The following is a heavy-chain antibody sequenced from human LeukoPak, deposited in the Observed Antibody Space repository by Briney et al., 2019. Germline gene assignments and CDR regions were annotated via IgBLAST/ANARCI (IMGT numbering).Heavy chain of an antibody. CDR2: ISPNNGVT. Sequence: ASVKVSCKVSGYTFTSYYVHWVRQAPGQGLEWMGWISPNNGVTNYAQKFHDRVTMTRDTSISTVYMELSSLRSDDTAVYYCARDGVRTHGMDVWGQGTTVTVSS. V-gene: IGHV1-2*02. J-gene: IGHJ6*02. D-gene: IGHD3-16*01. CDR1: GYTFTSYY. CDR3: ARDGVRTHGMDV.